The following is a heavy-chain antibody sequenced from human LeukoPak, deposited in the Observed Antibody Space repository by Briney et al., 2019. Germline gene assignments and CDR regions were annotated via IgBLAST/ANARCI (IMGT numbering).Heavy chain of an antibody. D-gene: IGHD4-17*01. CDR2: INSDGSIT. V-gene: IGHV3-74*01. J-gene: IGHJ4*02. Sequence: GGSLRLSCAASGFTFSGYWMHWVRQAPGKGLVWVSRINSDGSITHYADSVKGRFTISRDNAKNSLYLQMNSLRAEDTAVYYCARVIMTTVTTLFDYWGQGTLVTVSS. CDR3: ARVIMTTVTTLFDY. CDR1: GFTFSGYW.